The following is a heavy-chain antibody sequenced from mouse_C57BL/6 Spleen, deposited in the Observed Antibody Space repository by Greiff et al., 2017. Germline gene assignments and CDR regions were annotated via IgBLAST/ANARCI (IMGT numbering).Heavy chain of an antibody. Sequence: QVQLQQSGAELMKPGASVKLSCKATGYTFTGYWIEWVKQRPGHGLEWIGEILPGSGGTNSNEKFKGKATFTADTSSTPAYMQLSSLTHEDSAIYYCANYYGSSKAMDYWGQGTSVTVSS. J-gene: IGHJ4*01. CDR2: ILPGSGGT. CDR1: GYTFTGYW. CDR3: ANYYGSSKAMDY. V-gene: IGHV1-9*01. D-gene: IGHD1-1*01.